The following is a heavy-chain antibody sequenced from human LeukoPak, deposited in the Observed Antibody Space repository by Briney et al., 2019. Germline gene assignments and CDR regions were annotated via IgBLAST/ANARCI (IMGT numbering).Heavy chain of an antibody. CDR1: GFTFSSYG. J-gene: IGHJ4*02. Sequence: GRSLRLSCAASGFTFSSYGMHWVRQAPGKGLEWVALISFDGSKKYLADSVKGRFTISRDNSKNTLYLQMNSLRAEDTAVYYCARDWGKGDYWGQGTLVTVSS. CDR3: ARDWGKGDY. V-gene: IGHV3-30*03. CDR2: ISFDGSKK. D-gene: IGHD3-16*01.